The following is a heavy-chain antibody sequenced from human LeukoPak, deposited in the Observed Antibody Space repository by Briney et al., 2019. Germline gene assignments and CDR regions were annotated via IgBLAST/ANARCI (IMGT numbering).Heavy chain of an antibody. CDR2: IKHDGSEK. V-gene: IGHV3-7*05. Sequence: PGGSLRLSCAASGFTFSSCWMSWVRQAPGKGLEWVGNIKHDGSEKNYVDSVKGRFTMSRDNAKNSLYLQMNSLRAEETAVYYCARLAPVIKAFDIWGQGTMVTVSS. CDR3: ARLAPVIKAFDI. J-gene: IGHJ3*02. D-gene: IGHD2-21*01. CDR1: GFTFSSCW.